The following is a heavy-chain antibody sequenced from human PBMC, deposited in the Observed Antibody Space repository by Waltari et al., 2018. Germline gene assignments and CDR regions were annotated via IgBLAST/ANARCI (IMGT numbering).Heavy chain of an antibody. CDR3: ARDPGSVGGGG. J-gene: IGHJ4*02. Sequence: QVQLQQWGAGLLKPSETLSLTCAVYGGSFSGYYWSWIRQPPGKGLEWSGEINHSGSTNYNPSLKSRVTISVDTSKNQFSLKLSSVTAADTAVYYCARDPGSVGGGGWGQGTLVTVSS. CDR2: INHSGST. D-gene: IGHD6-19*01. V-gene: IGHV4-34*01. CDR1: GGSFSGYY.